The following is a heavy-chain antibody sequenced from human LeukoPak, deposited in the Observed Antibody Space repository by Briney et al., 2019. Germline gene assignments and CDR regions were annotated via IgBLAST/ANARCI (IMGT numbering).Heavy chain of an antibody. CDR3: ARNTDTTMVMGETTFDY. CDR2: IYYSGST. V-gene: IGHV4-59*08. Sequence: PSETLSLTCTVSGGSISSYYWSWIRQPPGKGLEWIGYIYYSGSTNDNPSLKSRVTISVDTSKNQFSLKLSSVTAADTAVYYRARNTDTTMVMGETTFDYWGQGTLVTVSS. D-gene: IGHD5-18*01. J-gene: IGHJ4*02. CDR1: GGSISSYY.